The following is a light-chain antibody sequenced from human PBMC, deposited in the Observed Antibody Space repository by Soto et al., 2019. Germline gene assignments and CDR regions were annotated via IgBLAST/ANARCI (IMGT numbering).Light chain of an antibody. J-gene: IGKJ1*01. CDR3: QQSYSTPRT. Sequence: EIVLLQSHGTMSLSPGESVTLSCRASQSVHSDLAWYQQTPGQAHRPLIYDASTRAAGVPARFSGSGSGTDFTLTINSLQPEDFATYYCQQSYSTPRTVGKGTKVDIK. CDR2: DAS. CDR1: QSVHSD. V-gene: IGKV3-15*01.